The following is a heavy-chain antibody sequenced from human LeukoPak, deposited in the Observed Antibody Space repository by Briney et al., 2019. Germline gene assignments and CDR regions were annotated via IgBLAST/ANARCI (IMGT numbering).Heavy chain of an antibody. CDR2: INHSGST. CDR1: GGSFSGYY. Sequence: SETLSLTCAVYGGSFSGYYWSWIRQPPGKGLEWIGEINHSGSTNYNPSLKSRVTISVDTSKNQFSLKLSSVTAADTAVYYCARDRLRWPKIDYWGQGTLVTVSS. V-gene: IGHV4-34*01. J-gene: IGHJ4*02. D-gene: IGHD4-23*01. CDR3: ARDRLRWPKIDY.